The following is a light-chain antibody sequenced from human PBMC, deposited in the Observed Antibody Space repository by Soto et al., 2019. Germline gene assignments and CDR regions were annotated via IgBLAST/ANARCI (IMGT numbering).Light chain of an antibody. CDR3: QQSHSTPHT. V-gene: IGKV1-39*01. J-gene: IGKJ2*01. CDR2: AAS. Sequence: DIQMTQSPSSLSASVGDRVTITCRASQSINTYLSWFHQKPGKAPKLLIYAASSLQSGVPSRFSGSGSGTDFTLTISSLQPEDFGNYYWQQSHSTPHTFGQGTKLEI. CDR1: QSINTY.